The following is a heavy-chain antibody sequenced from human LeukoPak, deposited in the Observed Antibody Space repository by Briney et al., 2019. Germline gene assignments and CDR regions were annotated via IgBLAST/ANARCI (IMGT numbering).Heavy chain of an antibody. V-gene: IGHV4-31*03. J-gene: IGHJ4*02. CDR1: VGSTCSGGYC. D-gene: IGHD3-9*01. CDR3: ARAADNYAILTGPHSNCFDY. CDR2: IYFSGST. Sequence: PPETLSLTCTVSVGSTCSGGYCWSWIRQHPGKGLEWLWYIYFSGSTYYTPSVKSRVTISIDTSKNPFSLKLSSVTAADTAVYYCARAADNYAILTGPHSNCFDYWGQGTLVTVSS.